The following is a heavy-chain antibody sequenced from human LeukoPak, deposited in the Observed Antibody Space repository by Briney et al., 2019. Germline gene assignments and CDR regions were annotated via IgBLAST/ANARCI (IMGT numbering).Heavy chain of an antibody. J-gene: IGHJ4*02. CDR1: GGSISDSTYY. CDR2: MSYSGTT. Sequence: PSETLSLTCTVTGGSISDSTYYWGWVRQPPGKGLEWIGSMSYSGTTYYNPSLKSRALISADTSKNQFSLRLTSVTAADTAVYYCANRGIYGYFNYWGQGTLVTVSS. CDR3: ANRGIYGYFNY. D-gene: IGHD3-10*01. V-gene: IGHV4-39*01.